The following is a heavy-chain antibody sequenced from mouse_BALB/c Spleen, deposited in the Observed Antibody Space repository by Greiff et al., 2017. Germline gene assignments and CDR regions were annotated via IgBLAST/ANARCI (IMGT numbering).Heavy chain of an antibody. V-gene: IGHV5-9-4*01. CDR3: AREGNLTPRYYGSSYDAY. J-gene: IGHJ3*01. CDR2: ISSGGSYT. Sequence: EVQGVESGGGLVKPGGSLKLSCAASGFTFSSYAMSWVRQSPEKRLEWVAEISSGGSYTYYPDTVTGRFTISRDNAKNTLYLEMSSLRSEDTAMYYCAREGNLTPRYYGSSYDAYWGQGTLVTVSA. CDR1: GFTFSSYA. D-gene: IGHD1-1*01.